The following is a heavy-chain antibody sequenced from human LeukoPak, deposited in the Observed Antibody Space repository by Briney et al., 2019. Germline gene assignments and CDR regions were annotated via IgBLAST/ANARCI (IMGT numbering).Heavy chain of an antibody. V-gene: IGHV3-53*01. CDR2: FYSGDST. J-gene: IGHJ6*03. CDR3: ARARGGIAARLVYYYYMDV. D-gene: IGHD6-6*01. Sequence: AGGSLRLSCAASGFTVSSTYMSWVRQAPGKGLEWVSVFYSGDSTYYADSVKGRFTISRDNSKNTLYLQMNSLRAEDTAVYYCARARGGIAARLVYYYYMDVWGKGTTVTVSS. CDR1: GFTVSSTY.